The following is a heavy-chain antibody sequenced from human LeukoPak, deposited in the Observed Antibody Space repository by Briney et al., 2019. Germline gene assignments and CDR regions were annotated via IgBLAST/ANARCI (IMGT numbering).Heavy chain of an antibody. CDR1: GYSFASFW. Sequence: GESLKISCMGSGYSFASFWIGWVRQMPGKGLEWMGVIYPADSDTRYSPSFQGQVTISADKSTSTAYLQWSTLKASDTAIYYCARQSAAAQYTNWFDPWGQGTLVTVSS. D-gene: IGHD2-2*01. CDR2: IYPADSDT. CDR3: ARQSAAAQYTNWFDP. J-gene: IGHJ5*02. V-gene: IGHV5-51*01.